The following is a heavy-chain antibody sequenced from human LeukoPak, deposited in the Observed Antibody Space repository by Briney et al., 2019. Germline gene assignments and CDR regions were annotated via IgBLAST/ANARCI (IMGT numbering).Heavy chain of an antibody. J-gene: IGHJ4*02. CDR3: AKVGGHGSGSLYY. CDR1: GFTFSSYA. Sequence: PGGSLRLSCAASGFTFSSYAMSWVRQAPGKGLEWVSAISGSGGSTNYADSVKGRSTISRDNSKNTLYLQMNSLRAEDTAVYYCAKVGGHGSGSLYYWGQGTLVTVSS. D-gene: IGHD3-10*01. V-gene: IGHV3-23*01. CDR2: ISGSGGST.